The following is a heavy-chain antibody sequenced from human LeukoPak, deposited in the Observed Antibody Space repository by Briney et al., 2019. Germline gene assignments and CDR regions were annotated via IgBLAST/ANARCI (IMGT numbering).Heavy chain of an antibody. Sequence: GASVKVSCKASGYTFTSYYMHWVRQAPGQGLEWMGIINPSGGSTSYAQKFQGRVTMTGDTSTSTVYMELSSLRSEDTAVYYCARAGYYDSSGYYYGAHDYWGQGTLVTVSS. V-gene: IGHV1-46*01. CDR2: INPSGGST. J-gene: IGHJ4*02. CDR1: GYTFTSYY. D-gene: IGHD3-22*01. CDR3: ARAGYYDSSGYYYGAHDY.